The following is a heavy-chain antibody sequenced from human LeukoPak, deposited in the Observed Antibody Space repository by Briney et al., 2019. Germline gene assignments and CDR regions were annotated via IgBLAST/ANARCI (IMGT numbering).Heavy chain of an antibody. CDR1: GYTFTSYA. J-gene: IGHJ5*02. CDR2: INAGNGNT. Sequence: GASVKVSCKASGYTFTSYAMHWVRQAPGQRLEWMGWINAGNGNTKYSQKFQGRVTITRDTSASTAYMELSSLRSEDTAVYYCARDSLYFDWPHGWFDPWGQGTLVTVSS. V-gene: IGHV1-3*01. D-gene: IGHD3-9*01. CDR3: ARDSLYFDWPHGWFDP.